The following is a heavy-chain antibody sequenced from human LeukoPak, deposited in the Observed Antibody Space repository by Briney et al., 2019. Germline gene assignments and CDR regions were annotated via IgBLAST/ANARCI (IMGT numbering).Heavy chain of an antibody. V-gene: IGHV3-23*01. Sequence: GGSLRLSCAVSGFTFSSYAMNWVRQAPGKGLEWVSGIRGSGDTTYYADSVKGRRFTISRDNSKNTLYLQMNSLRAEDTAVYYCARVDYGDYGFDYWGQGTLVTVSS. CDR3: ARVDYGDYGFDY. CDR1: GFTFSSYA. D-gene: IGHD4-17*01. J-gene: IGHJ4*02. CDR2: IRGSGDTT.